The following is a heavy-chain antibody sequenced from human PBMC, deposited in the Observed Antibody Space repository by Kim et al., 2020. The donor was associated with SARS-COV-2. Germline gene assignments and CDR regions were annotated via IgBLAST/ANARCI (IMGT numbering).Heavy chain of an antibody. Sequence: SETLSLTCTVSGGSISSYYWSWIRQPPGKGLEWIGYIYYSGSTNYNPSLKSRVTISVDTSKNQFSLKLSSVTAADTAVYYCARETITMVRGVIITQNWF. V-gene: IGHV4-59*01. D-gene: IGHD3-10*01. CDR1: GGSISSYY. CDR3: ARETITMVRGVIITQNWF. J-gene: IGHJ5*01. CDR2: IYYSGST.